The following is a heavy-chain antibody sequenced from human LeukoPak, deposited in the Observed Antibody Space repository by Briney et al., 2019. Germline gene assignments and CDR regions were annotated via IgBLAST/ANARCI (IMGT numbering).Heavy chain of an antibody. CDR3: ATDPPPGGQQLVQI. J-gene: IGHJ4*02. V-gene: IGHV1-69-2*01. CDR2: VDPEDVET. CDR1: GYTFTDYY. D-gene: IGHD6-13*01. Sequence: GASVKISCKVSGYTFTDYYMHWVQQAPGKGLEWMGLVDPEDVETIYAEKYQGRVTITADTSTDTAYMELSSLRSEDTAVYYCATDPPPGGQQLVQIWGQGTLVTVSS.